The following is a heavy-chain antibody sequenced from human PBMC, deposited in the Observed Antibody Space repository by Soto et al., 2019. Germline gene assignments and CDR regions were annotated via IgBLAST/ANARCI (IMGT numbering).Heavy chain of an antibody. D-gene: IGHD3-16*02. V-gene: IGHV1-18*01. CDR3: AREGITFGGVIVPFDY. CDR2: ISAYNGNT. CDR1: GYTFTSYG. Sequence: GASVKVSCKASGYTFTSYGISWVRQAPGQGLEWMGWISAYNGNTNYAQKLQGRVTMTTDTSTSTAYMELRSLRFDDTAVYYCAREGITFGGVIVPFDYWGQGTLVTVSS. J-gene: IGHJ4*02.